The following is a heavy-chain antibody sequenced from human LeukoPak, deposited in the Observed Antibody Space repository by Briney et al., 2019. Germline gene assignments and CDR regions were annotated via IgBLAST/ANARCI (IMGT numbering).Heavy chain of an antibody. V-gene: IGHV4-59*08. CDR1: GGSISSYY. CDR2: IYYSGST. CDR3: AATRYNWADPGYYFDY. Sequence: SETLSLTCTVSGGSISSYYWSWIRQPPGKGLEWIGYIYYSGSTNYNPSLKSRVTISVDTSKNQFSLKLSSVTAADTAVYYCAATRYNWADPGYYFDYWGQGALVTVSS. D-gene: IGHD1-20*01. J-gene: IGHJ4*02.